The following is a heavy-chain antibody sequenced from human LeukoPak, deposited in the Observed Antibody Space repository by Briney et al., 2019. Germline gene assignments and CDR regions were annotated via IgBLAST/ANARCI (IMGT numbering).Heavy chain of an antibody. J-gene: IGHJ4*02. CDR3: ARDNGHYYDSSGYVFFDY. CDR1: GGSISSYY. Sequence: SETLSLTCTVSGGSISSYYWSWIRQPPGKGLEWIGYIYYSGSTNYNPSLKSRVTISVDTSKNQFSLKLSSVTAADTAVYYCARDNGHYYDSSGYVFFDYWGQGTLVTVSS. CDR2: IYYSGST. D-gene: IGHD3-22*01. V-gene: IGHV4-59*01.